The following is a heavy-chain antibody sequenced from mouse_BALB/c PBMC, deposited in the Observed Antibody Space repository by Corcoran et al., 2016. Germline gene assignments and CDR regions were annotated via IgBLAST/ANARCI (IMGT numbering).Heavy chain of an antibody. Sequence: EVQLQQSEPELVKPGASMKISCKASGYSFTGYTMNWVKQSHGKNLEWIGLINPYNGGTSYNQKFKGKATLTVEKSSSTAYVELLSLTSEDSAVYYCARDYYGSSYVFAYWGQGTLVTVSA. CDR2: INPYNGGT. CDR3: ARDYYGSSYVFAY. D-gene: IGHD1-1*01. V-gene: IGHV1-18*01. J-gene: IGHJ3*01. CDR1: GYSFTGYT.